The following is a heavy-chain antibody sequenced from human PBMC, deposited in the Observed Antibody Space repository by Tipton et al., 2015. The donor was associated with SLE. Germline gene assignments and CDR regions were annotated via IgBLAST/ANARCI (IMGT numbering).Heavy chain of an antibody. D-gene: IGHD4-17*01. V-gene: IGHV3-7*03. Sequence: SLRLSCGASGFTFSSYWMHWVRQAPGKGLEWVANIKADGSEIHYVDSVKGRFTISTDNSKNLVYLQMNSLRAEDTAVYYCAKDRRRGDYFYGMDVWGQGTTVTVSS. CDR2: IKADGSEI. CDR3: AKDRRRGDYFYGMDV. CDR1: GFTFSSYW. J-gene: IGHJ6*02.